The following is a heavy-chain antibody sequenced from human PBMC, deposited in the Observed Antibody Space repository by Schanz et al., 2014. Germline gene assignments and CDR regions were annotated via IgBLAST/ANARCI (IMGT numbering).Heavy chain of an antibody. D-gene: IGHD5-12*01. J-gene: IGHJ4*02. CDR1: GYTFTTYA. Sequence: QVQLVQSGAEVKKPGASVRVSCKASGYTFTTYAMSWVRQAPGQGLEWVGWISVYTGNTKYGQKVQGRVTMTADTSTNTAYMELRSLRSDDTAVYSCARGIGGYGANNYFDYWGQGTLVTVSS. CDR2: ISVYTGNT. CDR3: ARGIGGYGANNYFDY. V-gene: IGHV1-18*01.